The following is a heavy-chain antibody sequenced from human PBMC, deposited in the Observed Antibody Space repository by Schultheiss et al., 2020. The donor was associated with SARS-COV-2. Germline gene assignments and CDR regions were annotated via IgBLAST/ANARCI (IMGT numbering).Heavy chain of an antibody. CDR2: TYYRSKWSS. Sequence: SQTLSLTCDISGDSVSSNIVAWNWIRQSPSRGLEWLGMTYYRSKWSSDYAVSVKSRITINPDTSKNQFSLQLNSVTPEDTAVYYCARTPGIAAAGKGDYYGMDVWGQGTTVTVSS. J-gene: IGHJ6*02. V-gene: IGHV6-1*01. CDR1: GDSVSSNIVA. D-gene: IGHD6-13*01. CDR3: ARTPGIAAAGKGDYYGMDV.